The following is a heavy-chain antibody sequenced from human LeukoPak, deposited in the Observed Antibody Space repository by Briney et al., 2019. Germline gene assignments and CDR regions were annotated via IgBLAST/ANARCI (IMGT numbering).Heavy chain of an antibody. J-gene: IGHJ6*03. CDR2: IYYSGST. CDR1: GDSISSYY. CDR3: ARDFRCSSTSCYVYYMDV. Sequence: SETLSLTCTVSGDSISSYYWSWIRQPPGKGLEWIGYIYYSGSTNYNPSLKSRVTISVDTSKNQFSLKLSSVTAADTAVYYCARDFRCSSTSCYVYYMDVWGKGTTVTVSS. D-gene: IGHD2-2*01. V-gene: IGHV4-59*01.